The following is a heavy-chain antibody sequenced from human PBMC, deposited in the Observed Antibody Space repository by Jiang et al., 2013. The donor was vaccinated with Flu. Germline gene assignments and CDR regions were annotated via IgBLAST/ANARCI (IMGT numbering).Heavy chain of an antibody. CDR3: AREYSSSSDLPLWDY. J-gene: IGHJ4*02. D-gene: IGHD6-6*01. V-gene: IGHV1-18*01. Sequence: KVSCKASGYTFTSYGISWVRQAPGQGLEWMGWISAYNGNTNYAQKLQGRVTMTTDTSTSTAYMELRSLRSDDTAVYYCAREYSSSSDLPLWDYWGQGTLVTVSS. CDR2: ISAYNGNT. CDR1: GYTFTSYG.